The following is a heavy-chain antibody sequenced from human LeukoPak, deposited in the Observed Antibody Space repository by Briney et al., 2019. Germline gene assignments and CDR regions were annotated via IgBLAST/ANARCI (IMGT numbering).Heavy chain of an antibody. CDR1: VGSLSSYY. CDR2: IDNSGSA. J-gene: IGHJ4*02. Sequence: SVTLSLPRTHSVGSLSSYYWNSMRPPPPRGLEWVGYIDNSGSATYNPSLESRATISLDTSKNQFSLKLTSVTAADTAVYFCARGRPVGAALNFFDDWGQGALVTFSS. V-gene: IGHV4-59*01. D-gene: IGHD1-26*01. CDR3: ARGRPVGAALNFFDD.